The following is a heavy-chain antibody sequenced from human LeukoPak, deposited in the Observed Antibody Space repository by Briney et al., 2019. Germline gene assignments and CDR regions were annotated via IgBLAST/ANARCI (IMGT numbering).Heavy chain of an antibody. J-gene: IGHJ4*02. D-gene: IGHD3-22*01. CDR3: ARDRGAYYDSSGYFLYFDY. Sequence: SVKVSCKASGGTFSSYAISWVRQAAGQGLEWMGGIIPIFGTANYAQKFQGRVTITADESTSTAYMELSSLRSEDTAVYYCARDRGAYYDSSGYFLYFDYWGRGTLVTVSS. CDR1: GGTFSSYA. V-gene: IGHV1-69*01. CDR2: IIPIFGTA.